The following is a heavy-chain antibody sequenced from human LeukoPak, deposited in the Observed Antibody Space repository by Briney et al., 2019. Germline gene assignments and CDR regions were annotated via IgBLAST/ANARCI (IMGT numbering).Heavy chain of an antibody. CDR2: IYYSGST. CDR1: GGSISSYY. CDR3: ATIHDYYGSVY. Sequence: SETLSLTCTVSGGSISSYYWSWIRQPPGKGLEWIGYIYYSGSTNYNPSLKSRVTILVDTSKNQFSLKLSSVTAADTAVYYCATIHDYYGSVYWGQGTLVTVSS. D-gene: IGHD3-10*01. J-gene: IGHJ4*02. V-gene: IGHV4-59*01.